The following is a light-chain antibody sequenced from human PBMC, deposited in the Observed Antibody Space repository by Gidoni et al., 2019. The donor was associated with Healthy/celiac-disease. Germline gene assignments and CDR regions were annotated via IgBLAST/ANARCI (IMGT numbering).Light chain of an antibody. Sequence: IVMTQSPDSLAVSLGERATINCKSSQSVLYSPNNKNYLAWYQQKPGQPPKLLIYWASTRESGVPDRFSGSGSGTDFTLTISSLQAEDVAVYYCQQYYSTPITFGPGTKVDIK. J-gene: IGKJ3*01. V-gene: IGKV4-1*01. CDR1: QSVLYSPNNKNY. CDR3: QQYYSTPIT. CDR2: WAS.